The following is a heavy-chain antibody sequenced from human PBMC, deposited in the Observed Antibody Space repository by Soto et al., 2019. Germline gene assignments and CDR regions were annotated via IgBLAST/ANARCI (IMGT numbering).Heavy chain of an antibody. CDR2: ISAYNGNT. J-gene: IGHJ5*02. CDR3: XXXXXXXXXXXXXXXDP. Sequence: QVQLVQSGAEVKKPGASVKVSCKASGYTFTSYGISWVRQAPGQXXXXXXWISAYNGNTNYAQKLQGRVTMTTDTXXXXXXXXXXXXXXXXXXXXXXXXXXXXXXXXXXXXXDPWGQGTLVTVSS. V-gene: IGHV1-18*01. CDR1: GYTFTSYG.